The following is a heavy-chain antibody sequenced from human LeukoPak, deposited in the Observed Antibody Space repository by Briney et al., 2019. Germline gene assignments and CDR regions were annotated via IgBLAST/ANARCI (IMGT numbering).Heavy chain of an antibody. Sequence: SETLSLTCAVYGGSFSGYYWSWIRQPPGKGLEWIGKINHSGSTNYNPSLKSRVTISVDTSKNQFSLKLSSVTAADTAVYYCARSAPLVLRYFDWLPNWFDPWGQGTLVTVSS. CDR3: ARSAPLVLRYFDWLPNWFDP. D-gene: IGHD3-9*01. CDR1: GGSFSGYY. CDR2: INHSGST. V-gene: IGHV4-34*01. J-gene: IGHJ5*02.